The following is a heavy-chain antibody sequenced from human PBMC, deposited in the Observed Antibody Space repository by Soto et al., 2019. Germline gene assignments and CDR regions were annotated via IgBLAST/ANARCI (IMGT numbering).Heavy chain of an antibody. V-gene: IGHV4-61*03. CDR3: ARESDSGSYYFDY. Sequence: SQAQSLACTVSGGSVSSLSNYWSWNRQPPGKGLEWIGYIYYSGSTNYNPSLKSRVTISVDTSKNHFSLRISSVTAADTAVYYCARESDSGSYYFDYWGRGTLVTVSS. J-gene: IGHJ4*02. CDR1: GGSVSSLSNY. D-gene: IGHD3-10*01. CDR2: IYYSGST.